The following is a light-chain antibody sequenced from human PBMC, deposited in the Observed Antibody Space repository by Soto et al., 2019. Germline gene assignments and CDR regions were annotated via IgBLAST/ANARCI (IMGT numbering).Light chain of an antibody. J-gene: IGKJ2*01. CDR3: LLYFSPDRYT. V-gene: IGKV3-20*01. CDR2: GAS. CDR1: QSVASSY. Sequence: EVVLTQSPGTLSLSPGERVTLSCRASQSVASSYLAWYQQKPGQAPRLLIYGASTRATGIPDRFSGSGSDTDFSLTIRRLDPEDFAMYYCLLYFSPDRYTFGPGTKVQIK.